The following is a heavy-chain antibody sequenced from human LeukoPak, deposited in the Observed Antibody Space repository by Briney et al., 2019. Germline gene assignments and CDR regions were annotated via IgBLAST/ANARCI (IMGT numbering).Heavy chain of an antibody. D-gene: IGHD5-24*01. CDR1: GYTFTSYD. J-gene: IGHJ4*02. Sequence: GASVKVSCKASGYTFTSYDSNWVRQATGQGLEWRVWMNPNSGNTGYAQKFQGRVTITRNTSISTAYMELSSLRSEDTAVYSCARGVTVRDGYNYGYWGQGTLVPVSS. V-gene: IGHV1-8*03. CDR3: ARGVTVRDGYNYGY. CDR2: MNPNSGNT.